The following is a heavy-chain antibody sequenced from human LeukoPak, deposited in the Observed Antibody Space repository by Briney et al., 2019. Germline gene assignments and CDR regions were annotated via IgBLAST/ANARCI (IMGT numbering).Heavy chain of an antibody. Sequence: SETLSLTCTVYGGSFSGYYWSWIRQPPGKGLEWIGEIYHSGSTNYNPSLKSRVTISVDKSKNQFSLKLSSVTAADTAVYYCARLGISGYYDYWGQGTLVTVSS. D-gene: IGHD3-22*01. J-gene: IGHJ4*02. V-gene: IGHV4-34*01. CDR3: ARLGISGYYDY. CDR1: GGSFSGYY. CDR2: IYHSGST.